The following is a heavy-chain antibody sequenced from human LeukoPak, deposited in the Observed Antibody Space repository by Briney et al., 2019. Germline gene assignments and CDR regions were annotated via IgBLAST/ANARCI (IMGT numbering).Heavy chain of an antibody. CDR2: IETVGRDK. J-gene: IGHJ4*02. CDR1: GFTFNNYG. Sequence: PGGSLRLSCAASGFTFNNYGMHWVRQAPGKGLEGVAVIETVGRDKKYADFVKGRFTISRDNSKNTLYLEMNSLRPEDTAVYHCAKDSKVAAAGYFLDYWGQGTLVTVSS. CDR3: AKDSKVAAAGYFLDY. V-gene: IGHV3-30*18. D-gene: IGHD6-13*01.